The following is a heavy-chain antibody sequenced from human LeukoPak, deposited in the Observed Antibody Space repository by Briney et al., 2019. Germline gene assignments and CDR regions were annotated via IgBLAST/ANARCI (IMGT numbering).Heavy chain of an antibody. J-gene: IGHJ4*02. CDR2: IKQDGSEK. CDR1: GFTFSSYW. Sequence: GGSLRLSCAASGFTFSSYWMSWVRQAPGKGLEWVANIKQDGSEKYYVDSVKGRFTISRDNAKNSLYLQMNSLRAEDTAVYYCARVKVRGYSYGWDYWGQGTLVTVSS. V-gene: IGHV3-7*01. CDR3: ARVKVRGYSYGWDY. D-gene: IGHD5-18*01.